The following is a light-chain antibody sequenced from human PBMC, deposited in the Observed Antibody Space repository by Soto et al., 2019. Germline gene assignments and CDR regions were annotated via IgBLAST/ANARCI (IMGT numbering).Light chain of an antibody. Sequence: DIQITQSPSTRSAFVGNRVAITCLSSKSISMWLAWYEQKQGKAPKLLIYMATNLESGVPSRFSGSGSGTEFALTISSLQPDDFATYFCQQYNNYLWTFGQGTKVDSK. V-gene: IGKV1-5*03. CDR1: KSISMW. CDR3: QQYNNYLWT. CDR2: MAT. J-gene: IGKJ1*01.